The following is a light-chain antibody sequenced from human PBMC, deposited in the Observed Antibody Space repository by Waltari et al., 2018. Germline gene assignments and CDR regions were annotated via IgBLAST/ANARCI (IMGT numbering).Light chain of an antibody. Sequence: QSALTQPASVSGSPGQSITISCTGTSSDVGGYTFFSCYQHHPDKPPKLMIYDVTKWPTGVSNRFSGSKSGNTASLTISGLQAEDEAEYYCSSHTSSSPFVFGPGTKVTVL. J-gene: IGLJ1*01. CDR3: SSHTSSSPFV. CDR1: SSDVGGYTF. V-gene: IGLV2-14*03. CDR2: DVT.